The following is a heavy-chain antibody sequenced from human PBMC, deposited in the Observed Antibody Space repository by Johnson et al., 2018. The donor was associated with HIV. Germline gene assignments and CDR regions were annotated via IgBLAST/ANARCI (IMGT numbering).Heavy chain of an antibody. CDR2: ISYDGSNK. J-gene: IGHJ3*02. CDR3: ARVRRSGWYDNDAVDI. Sequence: QVQLVESGGGVVQPGRSLRLSCAASGFTFGSYGMHWVRQAPGKGLEWVAVISYDGSNKYSADSVKGRFTISRDDSKNTLYLQMNSLIPEDTAVYYCARVRRSGWYDNDAVDIWGQGTMVTVSS. V-gene: IGHV3-30*03. CDR1: GFTFGSYG. D-gene: IGHD6-19*01.